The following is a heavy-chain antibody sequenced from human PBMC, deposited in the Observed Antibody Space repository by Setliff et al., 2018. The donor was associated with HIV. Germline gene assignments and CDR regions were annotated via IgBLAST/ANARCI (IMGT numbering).Heavy chain of an antibody. D-gene: IGHD3-16*01. V-gene: IGHV1-69*10. Sequence: VKVSCKASGGTFSSYAISWVRQAPGQGLEWMGGIIPIIGVTNQAQKFQGRVTITADKSTNTAYMELSSLRSEDTAVYYCAKDRGRGNWLDPWGQGTLVTVSS. CDR1: GGTFSSYA. CDR2: IIPIIGVT. J-gene: IGHJ5*02. CDR3: AKDRGRGNWLDP.